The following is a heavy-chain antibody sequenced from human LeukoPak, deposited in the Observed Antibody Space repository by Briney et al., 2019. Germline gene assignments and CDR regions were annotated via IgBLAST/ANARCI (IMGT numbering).Heavy chain of an antibody. Sequence: GASVKVSCKASGYTFTSYYMHWVRQAPGQGLEWMGIINPSGGSTSYAQKFQGRVTMTRDTSTSTVYMELSSLRSEDTAVYYCASERTYYYDSNHAFDIWGQGTMVTVSS. D-gene: IGHD3-22*01. J-gene: IGHJ3*02. CDR3: ASERTYYYDSNHAFDI. V-gene: IGHV1-46*01. CDR2: INPSGGST. CDR1: GYTFTSYY.